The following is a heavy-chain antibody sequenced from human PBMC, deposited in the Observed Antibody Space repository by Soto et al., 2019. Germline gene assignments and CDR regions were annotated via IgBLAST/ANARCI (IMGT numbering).Heavy chain of an antibody. CDR3: ARGSITIFGVAYSYYYMDV. V-gene: IGHV4-59*01. J-gene: IGHJ6*03. D-gene: IGHD3-3*01. Sequence: SETLSLTCTVSGGSISSYYWSWIRQPPGKGLEWIGYIYYSGSTNYNPSLKSRVTISVDTSKNQFSLKLSSVTAADTAVYYCARGSITIFGVAYSYYYMDVWGKGTTVTVSS. CDR2: IYYSGST. CDR1: GGSISSYY.